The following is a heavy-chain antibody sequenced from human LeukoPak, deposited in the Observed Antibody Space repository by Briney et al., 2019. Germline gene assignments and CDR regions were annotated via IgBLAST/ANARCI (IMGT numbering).Heavy chain of an antibody. Sequence: GGSLRLSCAASGFTFSNAWMNWVRQAPGKGLEWVGRIKSKTDGGTTDYAAPVKGRFTISRDDSTNTLYLQMNSLKTEDTAVYYYTTERWLRLMVDYWGQGTLVTVSS. CDR2: IKSKTDGGTT. V-gene: IGHV3-15*01. J-gene: IGHJ4*02. CDR3: TTERWLRLMVDY. D-gene: IGHD5-12*01. CDR1: GFTFSNAW.